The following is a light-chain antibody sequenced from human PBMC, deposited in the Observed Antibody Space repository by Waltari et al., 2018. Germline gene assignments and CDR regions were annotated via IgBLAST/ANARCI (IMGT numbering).Light chain of an antibody. V-gene: IGLV4-69*01. J-gene: IGLJ3*02. CDR1: SGHSSNI. CDR2: VNSDGRH. Sequence: QLVLTQSPSASASLGASVKLTCTLSSGHSSNIVAWLQQQPEKGPRFLMKVNSDGRHSKGDEIPNRFSGSSSGAERYLTISSFQSEDEADYYCQTGGHGTWVFGGGTKLTVL. CDR3: QTGGHGTWV.